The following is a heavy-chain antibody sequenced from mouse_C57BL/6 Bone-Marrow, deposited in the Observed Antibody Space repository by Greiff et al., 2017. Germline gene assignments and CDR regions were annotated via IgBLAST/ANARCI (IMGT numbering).Heavy chain of an antibody. D-gene: IGHD1-1*02. CDR2: IYPRDGGT. J-gene: IGHJ2*01. CDR3: ASWYGLLWDD. CDR1: GYTFTSYC. V-gene: IGHV1-85*01. Sequence: VQLQQSGPELVKPGASVKLSCKASGYTFTSYCINWVKQRPGRGLEWIGWIYPRDGGTKYNEKFKGKATLTVDTSSSTAYMELRSLTSEASAVFVCASWYGLLWDDWGKGTTLTVSA.